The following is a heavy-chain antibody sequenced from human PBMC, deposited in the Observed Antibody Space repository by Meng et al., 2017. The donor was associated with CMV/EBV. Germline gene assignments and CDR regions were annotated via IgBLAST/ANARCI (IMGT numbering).Heavy chain of an antibody. CDR1: GFTFSSYA. Sequence: GESLKISCEASGFTFSSYAMSWVRQAPGKGLEWVSVIYSGGSSTYYADSVKGRFTISRDNSKNTLYLQMNSLRAKDTAVYYCAKAILFGVVIDYFDYWGQGTLVTVSS. V-gene: IGHV3-23*03. CDR2: IYSGGSST. CDR3: AKAILFGVVIDYFDY. J-gene: IGHJ4*02. D-gene: IGHD3-3*01.